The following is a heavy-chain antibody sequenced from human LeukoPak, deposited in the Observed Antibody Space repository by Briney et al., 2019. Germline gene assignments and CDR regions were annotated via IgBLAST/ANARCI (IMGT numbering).Heavy chain of an antibody. CDR1: GGTFSSYA. CDR3: ARALLRYFDWLFFDY. Sequence: SVKVSCKASGGTFSSYAISWVRQAPGQGLEWMGRIIPILGIANYAQKFQGRVTITADKSTSTAYMELSSLRSEDTAVYYCARALLRYFDWLFFDYWGQGTLVTVSS. V-gene: IGHV1-69*04. J-gene: IGHJ4*02. D-gene: IGHD3-9*01. CDR2: IIPILGIA.